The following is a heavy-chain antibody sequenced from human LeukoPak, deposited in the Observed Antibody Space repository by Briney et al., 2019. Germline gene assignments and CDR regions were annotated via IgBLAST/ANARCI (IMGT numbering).Heavy chain of an antibody. D-gene: IGHD3-22*01. Sequence: ASVKVSCKASGYTFTGYYMHWVRQAPGQGLEWMGWINPNSGGTNYAQKFQGRVTMTRDTSIGTAYMELSRLRSDDTAVYYCASAYRHYYDSSGYPLSAFDIWGQGTMVTVSS. CDR3: ASAYRHYYDSSGYPLSAFDI. V-gene: IGHV1-2*02. CDR2: INPNSGGT. CDR1: GYTFTGYY. J-gene: IGHJ3*02.